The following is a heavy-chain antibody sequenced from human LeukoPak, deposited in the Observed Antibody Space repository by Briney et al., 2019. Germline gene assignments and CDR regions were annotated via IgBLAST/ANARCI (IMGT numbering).Heavy chain of an antibody. CDR3: ARSLELPYGSGSYYNGGLDY. CDR1: GDSVSSNSAA. Sequence: SQTLSLTCAISGDSVSSNSAAWNWIRQSPSRGLEWLGRTYYRSKWYNDYAVSVKSRITINPDTSKNQFSLQLNSVTPEDTAVYYCARSLELPYGSGSYYNGGLDYWGQGTLVTVSS. J-gene: IGHJ4*02. CDR2: TYYRSKWYN. D-gene: IGHD3-10*01. V-gene: IGHV6-1*01.